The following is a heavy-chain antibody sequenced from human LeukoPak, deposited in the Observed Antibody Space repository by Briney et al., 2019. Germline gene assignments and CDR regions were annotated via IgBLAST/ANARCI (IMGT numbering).Heavy chain of an antibody. CDR2: IYYSGST. D-gene: IGHD5-18*01. CDR3: ARQMDTAMVTGHYYYYMDV. CDR1: GVSISSYY. V-gene: IGHV4-59*08. J-gene: IGHJ6*03. Sequence: SETLSLTCTVSGVSISSYYWSWIRQPPGKGLEWIGYIYYSGSTNYNPSLKSRVTISVDTSKNQFSLKLSSVTAADTAVYYCARQMDTAMVTGHYYYYMDVWGKGTTVTVSS.